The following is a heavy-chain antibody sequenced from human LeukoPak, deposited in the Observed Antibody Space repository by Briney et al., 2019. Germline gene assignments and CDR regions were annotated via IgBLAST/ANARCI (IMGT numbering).Heavy chain of an antibody. V-gene: IGHV1-2*02. CDR1: GYTFTLHY. CDR2: INPSSGGT. CDR3: ARGPHYADHVYVY. D-gene: IGHD4-17*01. J-gene: IGHJ4*02. Sequence: ASVKVSCKASGYTFTLHYIHWVRQAPGQGLECVGWINPSSGGTNFAQKFQGRVTLTRDTSINTAYMDLNRLRSDDTAVYYCARGPHYADHVYVYWGQGTLVTVSS.